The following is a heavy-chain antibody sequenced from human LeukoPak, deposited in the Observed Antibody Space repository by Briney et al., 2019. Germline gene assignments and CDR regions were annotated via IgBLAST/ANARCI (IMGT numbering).Heavy chain of an antibody. Sequence: GGSLRLSXAVSGLTVNSNYMTWVRQAPGKGLEWLSVIYSDGKTYRADSVKGRFTISRDNSKNTVYLQMNSLRPEDTAVYYCTRVDTGRGGGWVPFDYWGQGTLVTVSS. V-gene: IGHV3-66*02. CDR2: IYSDGKT. CDR3: TRVDTGRGGGWVPFDY. J-gene: IGHJ4*02. CDR1: GLTVNSNY. D-gene: IGHD3-10*01.